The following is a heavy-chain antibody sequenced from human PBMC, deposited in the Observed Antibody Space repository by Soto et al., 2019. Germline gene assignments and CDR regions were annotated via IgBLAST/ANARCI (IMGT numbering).Heavy chain of an antibody. D-gene: IGHD1-7*01. V-gene: IGHV3-23*01. J-gene: IGHJ4*02. CDR2: ITGSGDST. Sequence: EVQLSESGGGLVQPGGSLRLSCAASGFTFSRYGMSCVRQAPGKGLKWVSAITGSGDSTYYADSVKGRFTISRDSSNNTVYMQMNSLRAHVTAVYYCVKLRLELLYLDSWGLGALVIVSS. CDR1: GFTFSRYG. CDR3: VKLRLELLYLDS.